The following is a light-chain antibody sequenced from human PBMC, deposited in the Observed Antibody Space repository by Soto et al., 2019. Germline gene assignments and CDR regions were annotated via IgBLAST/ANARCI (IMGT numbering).Light chain of an antibody. V-gene: IGKV1-39*01. Sequence: DLQMTQSPSSLSSSIGDRVTITCRAGQSIYSSLNWYQQKTGKAPKLLIYAASSLQSGVPSRFSGSGSGTDLTLTISSLQPEDFATYHCQKSYSIPITCGQGTRREIK. CDR1: QSIYSS. CDR3: QKSYSIPIT. CDR2: AAS. J-gene: IGKJ5*01.